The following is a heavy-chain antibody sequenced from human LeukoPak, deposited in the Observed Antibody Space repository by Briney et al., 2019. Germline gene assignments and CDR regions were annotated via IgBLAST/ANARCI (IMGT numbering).Heavy chain of an antibody. V-gene: IGHV3-48*03. CDR2: ISFSGDTI. J-gene: IGHJ6*02. CDR3: ARRLSYYGMDV. CDR1: GFTFSSYE. Sequence: GGSLTLSCAASGFTFSSYEMIWVRQAPGKGLERSLKISFSGDTIHSADSVKGRFTTSRDNAKNSLYLQMSSLRAEDTAVYYCARRLSYYGMDVWGQGTTVIVSS. D-gene: IGHD3-16*02.